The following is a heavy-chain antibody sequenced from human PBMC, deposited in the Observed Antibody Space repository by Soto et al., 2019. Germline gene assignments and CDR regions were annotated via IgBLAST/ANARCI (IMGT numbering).Heavy chain of an antibody. CDR3: ARLSGSYYHGLDV. CDR1: GGSISSSNW. Sequence: QVQLQESGPGLVKPSGTLSLTCAVSGGSISSSNWWSWVRQPPGKGLEWIGEIYHSGSTNYNPSLKSRATXSXDXXKPPFSLTLGSVTAADPAVYYCARLSGSYYHGLDVWGQGTTVTVSS. J-gene: IGHJ6*02. D-gene: IGHD1-26*01. V-gene: IGHV4-4*02. CDR2: IYHSGST.